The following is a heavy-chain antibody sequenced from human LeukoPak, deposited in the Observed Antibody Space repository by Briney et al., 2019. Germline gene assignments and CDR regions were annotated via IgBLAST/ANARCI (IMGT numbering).Heavy chain of an antibody. J-gene: IGHJ6*03. D-gene: IGHD5-18*01. CDR3: AKGGYRINYYYYYYMDV. Sequence: GGSLRLSCAASGFTFSNYWMSWVRQAPGKGLEWVANIKQDGSEKYYVDSVKGRFTISRDNAKNSLYLQMNSLRAEDTAVYYCAKGGYRINYYYYYYMDVWGKGTTVTVSS. V-gene: IGHV3-7*01. CDR2: IKQDGSEK. CDR1: GFTFSNYW.